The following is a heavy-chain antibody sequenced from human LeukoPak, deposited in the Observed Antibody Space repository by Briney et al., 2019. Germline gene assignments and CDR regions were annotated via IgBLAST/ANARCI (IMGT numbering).Heavy chain of an antibody. J-gene: IGHJ3*02. V-gene: IGHV4-30-2*01. CDR2: IFHSGST. D-gene: IGHD3-3*01. CDR3: ARGVYWSTYYIIGGEWAFDI. CDR1: GGSISSGGSY. Sequence: ASETLSLTCTVSGGSISSGGSYWSWIRQPPEKGLEWIGYIFHSGSTHYNPSLKSRVTISVDRSKNQFSLKLNSVTAADTAVYYCARGVYWSTYYIIGGEWAFDIWGQGTMVTVSS.